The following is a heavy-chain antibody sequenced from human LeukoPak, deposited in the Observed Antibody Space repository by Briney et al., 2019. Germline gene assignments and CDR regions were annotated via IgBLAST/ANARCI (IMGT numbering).Heavy chain of an antibody. Sequence: PGGSLRLSCAASGFTFSSYAMSWVRQAPGKGLEWASAISGSGGSTYYADSVKGRFTISRDNSKNTLYLQMNSLRAEDTAVYYCAKDRCSGGSCYSDYWGQGTLVTVSS. J-gene: IGHJ4*02. D-gene: IGHD2-15*01. V-gene: IGHV3-23*01. CDR1: GFTFSSYA. CDR3: AKDRCSGGSCYSDY. CDR2: ISGSGGST.